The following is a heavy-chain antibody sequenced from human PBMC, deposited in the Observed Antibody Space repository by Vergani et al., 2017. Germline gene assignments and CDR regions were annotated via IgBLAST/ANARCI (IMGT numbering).Heavy chain of an antibody. D-gene: IGHD2-21*02. V-gene: IGHV1-2*02. Sequence: QVQLAQSGAEVKKPGASVKVSCKASGYTFTGYYMHWVRQAPGQGLEWMGWINPNSGGTNYAQKFQGRVTMTRDTSISTAYMELSRLRSDDTAVYYCARDQVEAYCGGDCYPDDAFDIWGQGTMVTVSS. CDR2: INPNSGGT. CDR1: GYTFTGYY. CDR3: ARDQVEAYCGGDCYPDDAFDI. J-gene: IGHJ3*02.